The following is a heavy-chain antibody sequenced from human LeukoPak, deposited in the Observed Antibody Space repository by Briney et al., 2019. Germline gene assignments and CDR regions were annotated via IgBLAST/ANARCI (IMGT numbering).Heavy chain of an antibody. V-gene: IGHV3-20*04. D-gene: IGHD1-26*01. CDR2: INWNGGST. CDR1: GFTFDDYG. J-gene: IGHJ4*02. Sequence: PGGSLRLSCAASGFTFDDYGMSWVRQAPGKGLEWVSGINWNGGSTGYADSVKGRFTISRDNAKNSLYLQMNSLGAEDTALYYCAKALDNSGSYYELFDYWGQGTLVTVSS. CDR3: AKALDNSGSYYELFDY.